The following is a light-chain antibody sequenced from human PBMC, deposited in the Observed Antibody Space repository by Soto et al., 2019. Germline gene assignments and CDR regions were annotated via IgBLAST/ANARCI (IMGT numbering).Light chain of an antibody. Sequence: DIQMTQSPASLSASVGDRATITYRASQSLNSLLAWYQQKPGRAPKLLIYDASTLETGVPSRFSGSGSGTEFTLTISSLQTDDFATYYCQQYNSYSSWTFGQGTKVDI. CDR2: DAS. J-gene: IGKJ1*01. CDR3: QQYNSYSSWT. V-gene: IGKV1-5*01. CDR1: QSLNSL.